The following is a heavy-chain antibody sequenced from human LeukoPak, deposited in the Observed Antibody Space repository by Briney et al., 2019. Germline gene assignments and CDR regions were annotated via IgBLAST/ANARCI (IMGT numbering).Heavy chain of an antibody. D-gene: IGHD6-19*01. CDR3: ASTFGGAYSSGWFDWFDP. CDR2: ISRSGSTK. J-gene: IGHJ5*02. CDR1: GFTFSDYN. V-gene: IGHV3-11*01. Sequence: GGSLRPSCAASGFTFSDYNVRWIRQAPGKGLEWVSSISRSGSTKYYADSVKGRFTISRDNAKNSLFLQMNSLRAEDTAVYYCASTFGGAYSSGWFDWFDPWGQGTLVTVSS.